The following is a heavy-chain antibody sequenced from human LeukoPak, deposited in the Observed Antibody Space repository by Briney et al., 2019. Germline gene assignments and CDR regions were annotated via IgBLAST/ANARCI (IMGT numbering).Heavy chain of an antibody. D-gene: IGHD3-22*01. CDR3: ARVSLSYYDSSGDHFDY. CDR1: GYTFTSYY. V-gene: IGHV1-46*01. J-gene: IGHJ4*02. Sequence: ASVKVSCKASGYTFTSYYMHWVRQAPGQGLEWMGIINPSGGSTSYAQKFQGRVTMTRDTSTSTVYMELSSLRSEDTAVYYCARVSLSYYDSSGDHFDYWGQGTLVTVSS. CDR2: INPSGGST.